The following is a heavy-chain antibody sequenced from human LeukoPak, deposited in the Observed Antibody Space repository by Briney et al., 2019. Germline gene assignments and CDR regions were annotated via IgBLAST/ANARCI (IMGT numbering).Heavy chain of an antibody. CDR2: INLSGST. D-gene: IGHD5-24*01. Sequence: SETLSLTCAVYGGSFSGYYWSWIRQPPGKGLEWIGEINLSGSTNYNPSLKSRVTISVDTSKNQFSLKLSSVTAADTAVYYCARVRRDGCNYGWFDPWGQGTLVTVSS. J-gene: IGHJ5*02. V-gene: IGHV4-34*01. CDR3: ARVRRDGCNYGWFDP. CDR1: GGSFSGYY.